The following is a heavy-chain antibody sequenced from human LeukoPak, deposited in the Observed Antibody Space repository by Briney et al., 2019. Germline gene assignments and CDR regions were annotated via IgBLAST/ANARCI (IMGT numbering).Heavy chain of an antibody. J-gene: IGHJ1*01. CDR1: GGTFSSYA. Sequence: GSSVKVSCKASGGTFSSYAISWVRQAPGQGLEWMGGIIPIFGTANYAQKFQGRVTITADESTSTAYMELSSLRSEDTAVYYCAREGRDGYSHEYLQHWGQGTLVTVSS. V-gene: IGHV1-69*01. CDR3: AREGRDGYSHEYLQH. D-gene: IGHD5-24*01. CDR2: IIPIFGTA.